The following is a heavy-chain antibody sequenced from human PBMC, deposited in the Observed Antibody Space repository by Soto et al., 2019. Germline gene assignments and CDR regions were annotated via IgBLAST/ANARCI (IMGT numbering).Heavy chain of an antibody. D-gene: IGHD3-3*01. J-gene: IGHJ4*02. CDR3: ARLGFLEWLPFDY. Sequence: SETLSLTCTVSGGSISSYYWSWIRQPPGKGLEWIGYIYYSGSTNYNPSLKSRVTISVDTSKNQFSLKLSSVTAADTAVYYCARLGFLEWLPFDYWGQGTLVTVSS. CDR2: IYYSGST. CDR1: GGSISSYY. V-gene: IGHV4-59*08.